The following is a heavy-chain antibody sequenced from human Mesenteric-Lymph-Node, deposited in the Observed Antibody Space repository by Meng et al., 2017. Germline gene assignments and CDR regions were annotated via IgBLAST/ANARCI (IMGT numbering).Heavy chain of an antibody. CDR2: IYPGDSDT. J-gene: IGHJ5*02. V-gene: IGHV5-51*01. CDR1: GYSFTSYW. D-gene: IGHD3-22*01. Sequence: GESLKISCKGSGYSFTSYWIGWVRQMPGRGLEWMGFIYPGDSDTRYSPPFQGQITISADKSVNTAFLQWSSLRVSDTAVYFCARLMGEGKNYYHSSGYVTPPSGFDPWGQGTLVTVSS. CDR3: ARLMGEGKNYYHSSGYVTPPSGFDP.